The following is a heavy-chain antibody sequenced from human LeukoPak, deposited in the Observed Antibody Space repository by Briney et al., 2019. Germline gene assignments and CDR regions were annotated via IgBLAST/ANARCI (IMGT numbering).Heavy chain of an antibody. V-gene: IGHV1-69*13. J-gene: IGHJ5*02. CDR3: ARVSSSWYLGTKSWFDP. D-gene: IGHD6-13*01. CDR2: IIPIFGTA. Sequence: SVKVSCKASGGTFSSYAISWVRQAPGQGLEWMGGIIPIFGTANYAQKFQGRVTITADEFTSTAYMELSSLRSEDTAVYYCARVSSSWYLGTKSWFDPWGQGTLVTVSS. CDR1: GGTFSSYA.